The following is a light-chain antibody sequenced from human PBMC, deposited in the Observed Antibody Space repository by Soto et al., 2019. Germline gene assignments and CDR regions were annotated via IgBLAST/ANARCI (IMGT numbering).Light chain of an antibody. Sequence: LTQPPSASGSPGQSVTISCTGGSSDIGAYDYVSWFQQHPGKAPKLMISEVNNRPSGVSNRFSGSKSGNTAYLTISGRQVDNEAGYLCFSSTSTSSHVFGCGTKVTVL. J-gene: IGLJ1*01. CDR2: EVN. CDR3: FSSTSTSSHV. V-gene: IGLV2-14*01. CDR1: SSDIGAYDY.